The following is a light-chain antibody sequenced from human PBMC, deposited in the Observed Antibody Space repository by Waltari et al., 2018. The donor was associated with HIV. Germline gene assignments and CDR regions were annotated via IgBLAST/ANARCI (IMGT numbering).Light chain of an antibody. CDR3: CSYAGSYSYV. CDR2: EVT. V-gene: IGLV2-8*01. Sequence: QSALTQPPSASGSPGQSVTISCTGTSSDVGGYNYVSWYLQHPGKTPKLMIYEVTKRPSGVPDRFSGSKSGNTASLTVSGLQAEDEADYHCCSYAGSYSYVFGTGTQVTVL. J-gene: IGLJ1*01. CDR1: SSDVGGYNY.